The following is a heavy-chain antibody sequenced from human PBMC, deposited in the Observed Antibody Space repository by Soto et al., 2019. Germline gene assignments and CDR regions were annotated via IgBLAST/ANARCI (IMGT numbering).Heavy chain of an antibody. J-gene: IGHJ6*02. Sequence: GESLKISCKGSGYSFTSYWISWVRQMPGKGLEWMGRIDPSDSYTNYSPSFQGHVTISADKSISTAYLQWSSLKASDTAMYYCARGEVVVVPAAIQDYYYGMDVWGQGTTVTVS. CDR3: ARGEVVVVPAAIQDYYYGMDV. CDR2: IDPSDSYT. V-gene: IGHV5-10-1*01. D-gene: IGHD2-2*02. CDR1: GYSFTSYW.